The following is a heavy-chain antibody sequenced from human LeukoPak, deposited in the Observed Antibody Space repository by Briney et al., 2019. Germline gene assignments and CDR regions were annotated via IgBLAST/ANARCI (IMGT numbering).Heavy chain of an antibody. D-gene: IGHD1-7*01. CDR2: ISKDGSDK. J-gene: IGHJ4*02. CDR1: GFTFSDYA. CDR3: ARDYWWNYDY. V-gene: IGHV3-30-3*01. Sequence: GGSLRLSCAVSGFTFSDYAMHWVRQAPGKGLEWVAVISKDGSDKYYPGSVRGRFTISRDNSKNTIYLQMDSLRAEDTAIYYCARDYWWNYDYWGQGTLVTVSS.